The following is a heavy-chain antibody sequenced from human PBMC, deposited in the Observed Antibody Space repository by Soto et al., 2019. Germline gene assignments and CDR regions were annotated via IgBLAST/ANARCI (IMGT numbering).Heavy chain of an antibody. CDR1: GGSISSGGYY. J-gene: IGHJ6*02. Sequence: SETLSLTCTVSGGSISSGGYYWSWIRQHPGKGLEWIGYIYYSGSTYYNPSLKSRVTISVDTSKNQFSLKLSSVTAADTAVYYCAREGGYCSGGSCYYYYGMDVWGHGTTVTVSS. CDR2: IYYSGST. V-gene: IGHV4-31*03. D-gene: IGHD2-15*01. CDR3: AREGGYCSGGSCYYYYGMDV.